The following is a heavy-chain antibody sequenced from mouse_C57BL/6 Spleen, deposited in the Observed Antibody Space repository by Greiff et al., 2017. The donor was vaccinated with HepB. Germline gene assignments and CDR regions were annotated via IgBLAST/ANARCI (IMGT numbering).Heavy chain of an antibody. D-gene: IGHD1-1*01. CDR3: ASAQYYYGSSYLDY. CDR1: GYTFTEYT. Sequence: VHLQQSGAELVKPGASVKLSCKASGYTFTEYTIHWVKQRSGQGLEWIGWFYPGSGSIKYNEKFKDKATLTADKSSSTVSMELSRLTSEDSAGYFCASAQYYYGSSYLDYWGQGTTLTVSS. CDR2: FYPGSGSI. V-gene: IGHV1-62-2*01. J-gene: IGHJ2*01.